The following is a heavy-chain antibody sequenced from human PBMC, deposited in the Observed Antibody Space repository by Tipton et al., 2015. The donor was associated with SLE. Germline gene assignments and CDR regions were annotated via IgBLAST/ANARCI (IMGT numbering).Heavy chain of an antibody. D-gene: IGHD2-2*01. CDR2: IYPGDSDT. CDR1: GYSFTSYW. J-gene: IGHJ6*02. V-gene: IGHV5-51*03. CDR3: ASGSVGYCSSTSCPYGMDV. Sequence: VQLVQSGPEVKKPGESLKISCKSSGYSFTSYWIGWVRQMPGKGLEWMGSIYPGDSDTRYSPSFQGQVTISADKSISTAYLQWSSLKASDTAMYYCASGSVGYCSSTSCPYGMDVWGQGTTVTVSS.